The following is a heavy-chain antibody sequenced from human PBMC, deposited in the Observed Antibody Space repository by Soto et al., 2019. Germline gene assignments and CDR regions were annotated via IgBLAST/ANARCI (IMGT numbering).Heavy chain of an antibody. CDR3: ARSPFASIGGATAFDY. D-gene: IGHD1-26*01. V-gene: IGHV4-59*01. J-gene: IGHJ4*02. CDR1: GGSISSYY. CDR2: IYYSGST. Sequence: QVQLQESGPGLVKPSETLSLTCTVSGGSISSYYWSWIRQPPGKGLEWIGYIYYSGSTNYNPSLKSRVTISVDTSKNQFSLKLRPVAGADTAVYYCARSPFASIGGATAFDYWGQGTLVTVSS.